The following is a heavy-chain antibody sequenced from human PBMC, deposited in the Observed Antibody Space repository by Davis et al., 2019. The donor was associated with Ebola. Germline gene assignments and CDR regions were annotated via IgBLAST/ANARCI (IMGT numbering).Heavy chain of an antibody. CDR2: INPSGGST. D-gene: IGHD2-21*01. CDR1: GYTFTNYA. V-gene: IGHV1-46*01. CDR3: ARDRGGETYYYYGMDV. Sequence: ASVKVSCKAPGYTFTNYAMHWVRQAPGQGLEWMGIINPSGGSTSYAQKFQGRVTMTRDTSASTAYMELSSLRSEDTAVYYCARDRGGETYYYYGMDVWGQGTTVTVSS. J-gene: IGHJ6*02.